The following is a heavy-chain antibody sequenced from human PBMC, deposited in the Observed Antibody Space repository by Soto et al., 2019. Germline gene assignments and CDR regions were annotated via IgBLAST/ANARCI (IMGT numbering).Heavy chain of an antibody. CDR3: AKDRGSGWYSDYYYGMDV. CDR2: ISYDGSNK. D-gene: IGHD6-19*01. Sequence: GGSLRLSCAASGFTFSSYGMHWVRQAPGKGLEWVAVISYDGSNKYYADSVKGRFTISRDNFKNTLYLQMNSLRAEDTAVYYCAKDRGSGWYSDYYYGMDVWGQGTTVTVSS. J-gene: IGHJ6*02. CDR1: GFTFSSYG. V-gene: IGHV3-30*18.